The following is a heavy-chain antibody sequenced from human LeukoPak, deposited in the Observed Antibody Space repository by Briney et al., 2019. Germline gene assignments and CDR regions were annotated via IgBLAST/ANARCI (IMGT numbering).Heavy chain of an antibody. V-gene: IGHV3-53*01. CDR1: GFTVSSNY. J-gene: IGHJ6*03. Sequence: PGGSLRLSCAASGFTVSSNYMSWVRQAPGKGLEWVSVIYSGGSTYFGDSVKGRFPISRENSKNTLYLQMNSLRAEDTAVYYCARGRKSLWFGELNGYMDVWGKGTTVTISS. CDR3: ARGRKSLWFGELNGYMDV. D-gene: IGHD3-10*01. CDR2: IYSGGST.